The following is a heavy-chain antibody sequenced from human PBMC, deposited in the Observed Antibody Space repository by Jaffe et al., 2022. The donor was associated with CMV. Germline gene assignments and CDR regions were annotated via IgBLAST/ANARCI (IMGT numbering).Heavy chain of an antibody. D-gene: IGHD5-12*01. J-gene: IGHJ4*02. CDR3: ASIGYAYANFDY. V-gene: IGHV3-48*03. CDR1: GFTFSSYE. CDR2: ISSSGSTI. Sequence: EVQLVESGGGLVQPGGSLRLSCAASGFTFSSYEMNWVRQAPGKGLEWVSYISSSGSTIYYADSVKGRFTISRDNAKNSLYLQMNSLRAEDTAVYYCASIGYAYANFDYWGQGTLVTVSS.